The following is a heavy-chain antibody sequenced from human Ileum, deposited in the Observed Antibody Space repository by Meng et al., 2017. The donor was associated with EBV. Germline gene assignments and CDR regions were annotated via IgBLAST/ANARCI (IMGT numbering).Heavy chain of an antibody. Sequence: QAPLWESGAEEKTQGCSVNLCCTASGNTFTRYHVHWVRQAPGKRPEWMGWINTYNGETEFSQQFQSRVTITRDTSSTTAYMELISLRSEDTSVYYCASRPEYNIGPFDFWGQGTLVTVSS. D-gene: IGHD1-14*01. J-gene: IGHJ4*02. V-gene: IGHV1-3*04. CDR3: ASRPEYNIGPFDF. CDR2: INTYNGET. CDR1: GNTFTRYH.